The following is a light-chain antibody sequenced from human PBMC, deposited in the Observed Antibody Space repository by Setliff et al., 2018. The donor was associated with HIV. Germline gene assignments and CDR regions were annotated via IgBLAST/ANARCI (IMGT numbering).Light chain of an antibody. CDR2: GAS. CDR1: QSVSSN. V-gene: IGKV3-15*01. J-gene: IGKJ1*01. CDR3: QQHDHWPPT. Sequence: EIVMTQSPATLSVPPGERATLSCRASQSVSSNLAWHQQKPGQAPRLLIYGASTRAPGVPARFSGSGSGTEFTLTISSLQTEDFAVYSCQQHDHWPPTFGQGTKVDIK.